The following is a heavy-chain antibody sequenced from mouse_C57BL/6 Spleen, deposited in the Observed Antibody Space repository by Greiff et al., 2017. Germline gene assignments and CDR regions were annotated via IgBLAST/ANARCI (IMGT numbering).Heavy chain of an antibody. CDR3: AKHVYGTPFAY. V-gene: IGHV2-9*01. J-gene: IGHJ3*01. CDR1: GFSLTSYG. D-gene: IGHD1-1*01. Sequence: VKLMESGPGLVAPSQSLSITCSVSGFSLTSYGVDWVRQPPGKGLEWLGVIWGGGSTNYNSALMSIMSISKDNTKSQVFLKMNSLQTDDTAMYYCAKHVYGTPFAYWGQGTLVTVSA. CDR2: IWGGGST.